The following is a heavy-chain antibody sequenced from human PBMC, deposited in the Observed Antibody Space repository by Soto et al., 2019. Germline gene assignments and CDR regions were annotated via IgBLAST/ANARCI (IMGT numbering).Heavy chain of an antibody. D-gene: IGHD1-26*01. V-gene: IGHV4-59*01. J-gene: IGHJ6*02. CDR3: ARAGVGAYYYYGMDV. CDR1: GGSISSYY. CDR2: ISYSGST. Sequence: SETLSLTCTVSGGSISSYYWTWIRQPPGKGLEWNGYISYSGSTNYNPSLKSRVTISVDTSKHQFSQKLNSVTAADTAVYYCARAGVGAYYYYGMDVWGQGTTVTVSS.